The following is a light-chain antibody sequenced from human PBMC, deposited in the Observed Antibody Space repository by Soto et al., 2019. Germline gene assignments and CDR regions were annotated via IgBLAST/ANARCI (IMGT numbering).Light chain of an antibody. CDR3: QQSNNWPRT. CDR1: QSVSSSY. J-gene: IGKJ1*01. CDR2: GTS. V-gene: IGKV3-15*01. Sequence: VLTQSPGTLSLSPGERATLSCRASQSVSSSYLAWYQQKPGQAPRLLIYGTSTRATGIPARFSGSGSGTEFTLTISSLQSEDFAVYYCQQSNNWPRTFGQGTKVDIK.